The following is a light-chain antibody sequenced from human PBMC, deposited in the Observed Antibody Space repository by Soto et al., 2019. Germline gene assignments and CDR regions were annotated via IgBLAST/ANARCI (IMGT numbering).Light chain of an antibody. V-gene: IGLV1-40*01. CDR1: NSNIGAGYD. CDR3: QSFDSSLSGSV. CDR2: ADR. J-gene: IGLJ1*01. Sequence: QSVLTQPPSVSGAPGQRVTISCAGSNSNIGAGYDVQWYQHLPGRAPKVLIYADRNRPSGVPDRFSGSKSGTSASLAITGLQADDEADYFCQSFDSSLSGSVFGTGTKLTVL.